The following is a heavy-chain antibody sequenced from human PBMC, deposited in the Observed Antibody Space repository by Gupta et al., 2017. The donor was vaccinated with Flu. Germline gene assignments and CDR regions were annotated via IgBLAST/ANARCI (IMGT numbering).Heavy chain of an antibody. D-gene: IGHD3-10*01. CDR3: AKEIEGSGWFES. V-gene: IGHV1-2*02. CDR1: GYSFIDYY. J-gene: IGHJ5*01. CDR2: VNPKSGGT. Sequence: QVQLVQSGAEVKKPGASVKVSCKASGYSFIDYYIHWVRQAPGNGLEWMGWVNPKSGGTYYQQKFQGRGTMASDTSITTAYMELSSLTSDDTAVYYCAKEIEGSGWFESWGQGTLVTVSS.